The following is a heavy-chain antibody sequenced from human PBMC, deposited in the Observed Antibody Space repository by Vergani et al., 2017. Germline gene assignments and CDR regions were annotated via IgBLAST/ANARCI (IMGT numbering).Heavy chain of an antibody. J-gene: IGHJ3*02. Sequence: QVQLVQSGAEVKKPGASVKVSCKASGYTFTSYAMHWVRQAPGQRLEWMGWINAGNVNTKYSQKFQGRVTITRDTSASTAYMELSSLRSEDTAVYYCATAIMEIIAAAGPWYAFDIWGQGTMVTVSS. CDR3: ATAIMEIIAAAGPWYAFDI. CDR1: GYTFTSYA. V-gene: IGHV1-3*01. CDR2: INAGNVNT. D-gene: IGHD6-13*01.